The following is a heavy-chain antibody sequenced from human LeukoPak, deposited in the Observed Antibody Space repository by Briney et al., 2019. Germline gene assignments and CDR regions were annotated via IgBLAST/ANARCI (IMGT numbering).Heavy chain of an antibody. Sequence: GGSLRLSCAVSGFTVSDIYMSWVRQAPGKGLEWVSLIYSGSITYYADSVKGRFTISRHNSRNTFYLQMNSLRPEDTAVYYCARDQRSGWVDPWGQGTLVTVSS. CDR1: GFTVSDIY. D-gene: IGHD1-26*01. J-gene: IGHJ5*02. CDR2: IYSGSIT. CDR3: ARDQRSGWVDP. V-gene: IGHV3-53*04.